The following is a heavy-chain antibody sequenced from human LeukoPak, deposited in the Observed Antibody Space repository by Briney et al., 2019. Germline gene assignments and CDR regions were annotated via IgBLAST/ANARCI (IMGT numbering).Heavy chain of an antibody. CDR3: ARLLRGGRDTPMVTMIVVRAKSGAFDI. CDR1: GGSFSGYY. J-gene: IGHJ3*02. D-gene: IGHD3-22*01. Sequence: PSETLSLTCGVYGGSFSGYYWSWIRQPPGKGLEWIGEINHSGSTNYNPSLKSRVTISVDTSKNQFSLKLSSVTAADTAVYYCARLLRGGRDTPMVTMIVVRAKSGAFDIWGQGTMVTVSS. V-gene: IGHV4-34*01. CDR2: INHSGST.